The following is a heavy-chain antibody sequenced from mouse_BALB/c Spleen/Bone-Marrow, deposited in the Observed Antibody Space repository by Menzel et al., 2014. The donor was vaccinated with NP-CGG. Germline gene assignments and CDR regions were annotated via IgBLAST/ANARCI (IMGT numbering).Heavy chain of an antibody. CDR3: ARSGWLLRGYYALDY. V-gene: IGHV1-14*01. CDR1: GYTFSSHD. CDR2: INPYNDGT. D-gene: IGHD2-3*01. J-gene: IGHJ4*01. Sequence: EVQLQESGPELVKPGASVKMSCKASGYTFSSHDMNWVKQKPGQGLEWIGYINPYNDGTKLNEKFEDKATLTSDKSSSTAYMELTSLTSEDSAVYYCARSGWLLRGYYALDYWGPGTSVTVSS.